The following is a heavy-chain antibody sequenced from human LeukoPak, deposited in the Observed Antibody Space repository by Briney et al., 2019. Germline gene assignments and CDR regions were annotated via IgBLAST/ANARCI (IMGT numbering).Heavy chain of an antibody. V-gene: IGHV1-69*04. D-gene: IGHD1-26*01. J-gene: IGHJ4*02. CDR1: GGTFSSYA. CDR3: ARAAKLPTTDYRTHFDS. CDR2: IIPILGIA. Sequence: SVKVSCKASGGTFSSYAISWVRQAPGQGLEWMGRIIPILGIANYAQKFQGRVTITADKSTSTAYMELSSLRSEDTALYYCARAAKLPTTDYRTHFDSWGQGTLVTVSS.